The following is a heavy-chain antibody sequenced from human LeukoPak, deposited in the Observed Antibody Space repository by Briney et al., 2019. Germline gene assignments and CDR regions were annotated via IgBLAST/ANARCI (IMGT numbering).Heavy chain of an antibody. CDR1: GFTFSGSA. J-gene: IGHJ4*02. Sequence: GGSLRLSCAASGFTFSGSAMHWVRQASGKGLEWVGRIRSKANSYATAYAASVKGRFTISRDDSKNTTYLQMNSLKTEDTAVYYCTTLWSADYWGQGTLVTVSS. CDR2: IRSKANSYAT. D-gene: IGHD3-10*01. CDR3: TTLWSADY. V-gene: IGHV3-73*01.